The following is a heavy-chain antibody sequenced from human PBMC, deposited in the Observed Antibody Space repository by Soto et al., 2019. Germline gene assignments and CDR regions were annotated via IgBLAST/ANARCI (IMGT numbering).Heavy chain of an antibody. J-gene: IGHJ2*01. D-gene: IGHD3-10*01. CDR3: ARDSPYYYGSGSYGWYFDL. CDR1: GGSIRSGDYY. Sequence: SETLSLTCTVSGGSIRSGDYYRSWIRQPPGKGLEWIGYIYYSGSTYYNPSLKSRVTISVDTSKNQFSLKLSSVTAADTAVYYCARDSPYYYGSGSYGWYFDLWRRGTLV. V-gene: IGHV4-30-4*01. CDR2: IYYSGST.